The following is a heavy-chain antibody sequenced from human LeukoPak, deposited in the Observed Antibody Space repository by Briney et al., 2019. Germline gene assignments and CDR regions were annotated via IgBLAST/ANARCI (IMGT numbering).Heavy chain of an antibody. CDR3: ARAAAGVVITSWFDY. Sequence: ASVKVSCKASGGTFSSYAISWVRQAPGRGLEWMGRIIPILGIANYAQKFQGRVTITADKSTSTAYMELSSLRSEDTAVYYCARAAAGVVITSWFDYWGQGTLVTVSS. J-gene: IGHJ4*02. V-gene: IGHV1-69*04. CDR1: GGTFSSYA. CDR2: IIPILGIA. D-gene: IGHD3-22*01.